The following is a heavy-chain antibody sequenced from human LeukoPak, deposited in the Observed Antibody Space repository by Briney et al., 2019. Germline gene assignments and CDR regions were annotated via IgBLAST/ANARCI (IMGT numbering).Heavy chain of an antibody. CDR3: AKYIGMNYYYGMDV. J-gene: IGHJ6*02. CDR1: GFTFGNYA. Sequence: PGGSLRLSCAASGFTFGNYAMSWVRQAPGQGLEWVSDIRGTGGSTYHADSVKGRFTISRDNSKNTLYLQMNSLRAEDTAVYYCAKYIGMNYYYGMDVWGQGTTVTVSS. CDR2: IRGTGGST. V-gene: IGHV3-23*01.